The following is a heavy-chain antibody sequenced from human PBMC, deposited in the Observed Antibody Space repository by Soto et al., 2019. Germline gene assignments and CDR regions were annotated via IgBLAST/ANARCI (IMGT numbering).Heavy chain of an antibody. J-gene: IGHJ6*02. D-gene: IGHD6-19*01. CDR1: GFTFSNAW. Sequence: PGGSLRLSCAASGFTFSNAWMSWVRQAPGKGLEWVGRIKSKTDGGTTDYAAPVKGRFTISRDDSKNTLYLQMNSLKTGDTAVYYCTTTTRSSGWRVGMDVWGQGTTVTVSS. V-gene: IGHV3-15*01. CDR2: IKSKTDGGTT. CDR3: TTTTRSSGWRVGMDV.